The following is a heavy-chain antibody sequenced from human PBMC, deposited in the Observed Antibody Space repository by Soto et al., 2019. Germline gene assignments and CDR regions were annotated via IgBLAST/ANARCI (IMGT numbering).Heavy chain of an antibody. CDR1: GDSVSSNTSA. J-gene: IGHJ4*02. CDR2: TYYRSNWRH. Sequence: PSQTRSLTCASSGDSVSSNTSAWNCIRSSPSRGLEWLGRTYYRSNWRHDYAVSVKSRITVNPDTSKNHFSLQLNSVTPDDTAVYYCARGVAGSGFDLWGQGTLVTVSS. D-gene: IGHD6-19*01. CDR3: ARGVAGSGFDL. V-gene: IGHV6-1*01.